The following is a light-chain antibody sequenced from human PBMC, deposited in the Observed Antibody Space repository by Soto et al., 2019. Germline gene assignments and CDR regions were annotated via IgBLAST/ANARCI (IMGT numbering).Light chain of an antibody. Sequence: QSALTQPRSVSGSPGQSVTISCTGTKNDVGSYNYVSWYQQHPGKAPKLMIYDVNKRPSGVPDRFSGSKSGNTASLTISGLQAEDEADYYCCSYAVRNTFYVFGTGTKVTVL. CDR3: CSYAVRNTFYV. V-gene: IGLV2-11*01. CDR1: KNDVGSYNY. CDR2: DVN. J-gene: IGLJ1*01.